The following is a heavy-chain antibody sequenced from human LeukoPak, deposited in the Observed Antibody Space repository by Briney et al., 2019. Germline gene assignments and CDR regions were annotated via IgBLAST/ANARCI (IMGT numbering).Heavy chain of an antibody. J-gene: IGHJ3*02. V-gene: IGHV5-51*01. CDR1: GYSFTSYW. CDR2: IFSGDSDT. D-gene: IGHD3-16*01. Sequence: GESLKISCKGSGYSFTSYWIGWVRQMPGKGLEWMGIIFSGDSDTRYSPSFQGQVTISTDRSISTAYLQWSSLKASDTAMYYCARRGGSLGVIGHDAFEIWGQGTMVTVSS. CDR3: ARRGGSLGVIGHDAFEI.